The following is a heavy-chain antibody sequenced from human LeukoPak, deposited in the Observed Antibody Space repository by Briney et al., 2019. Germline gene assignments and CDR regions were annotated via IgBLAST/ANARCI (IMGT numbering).Heavy chain of an antibody. Sequence: SETLSLTCTVSGGSISSSSYYWGWIRQPPGKGLEWIGSIYYSGSTYYNPSLKSRVTISVDTSKNQFSLKLSSVTAADTAVYYCAKALTEHYYGSGSPDYNWFDPWGQGTLVTVSS. J-gene: IGHJ5*02. V-gene: IGHV4-39*01. CDR2: IYYSGST. D-gene: IGHD3-10*01. CDR1: GGSISSSSYY. CDR3: AKALTEHYYGSGSPDYNWFDP.